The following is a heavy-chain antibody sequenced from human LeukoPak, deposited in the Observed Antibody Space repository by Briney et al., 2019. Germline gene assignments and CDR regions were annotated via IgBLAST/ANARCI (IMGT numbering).Heavy chain of an antibody. V-gene: IGHV3-23*01. CDR1: GFTFSSYG. J-gene: IGHJ4*02. CDR3: AKYSHDSSGSYDY. D-gene: IGHD3-22*01. Sequence: GGSLRLSCAASGFTFSSYGMSWVRQAPGKGLEWVSAISGSGGSTYYSDSVKGRFTISRDNSKNTLYLQMNSLRAEDTAVYYCAKYSHDSSGSYDYWGQGTLVTVSS. CDR2: ISGSGGST.